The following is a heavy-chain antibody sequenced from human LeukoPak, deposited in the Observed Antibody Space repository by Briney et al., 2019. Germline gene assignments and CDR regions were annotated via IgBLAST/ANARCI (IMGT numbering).Heavy chain of an antibody. D-gene: IGHD3-3*01. CDR1: GGSISSSNHY. J-gene: IGHJ4*02. CDR2: IFYTGNT. V-gene: IGHV4-39*01. Sequence: SETLSLTCTVSGGSISSSNHYWGWIRQPPGKGLEWIGSIFYTGNTYDNPSLKSRVIMSVDTSKNQFSLKLSSVTAADTAMYYCARLGSYYDFWSGYLPIDYWGQGTLVTVSS. CDR3: ARLGSYYDFWSGYLPIDY.